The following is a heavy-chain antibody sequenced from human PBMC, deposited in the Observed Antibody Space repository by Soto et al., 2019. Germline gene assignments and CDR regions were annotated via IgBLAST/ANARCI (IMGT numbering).Heavy chain of an antibody. J-gene: IGHJ6*02. CDR2: ISCSGGIT. D-gene: IGHD2-21*02. CDR1: GFTFSSYA. CDR3: AKVSAHCGGDCYGRGYLGMDV. Sequence: GGSMRLSCAASGFTFSSYAMSWVREAPGKGLEWVSAISCSGGITYYADSVKGRFTISRDNSKNTLYLQMNSLRAEDTAVYYCAKVSAHCGGDCYGRGYLGMDVWGQGTTVTVSS. V-gene: IGHV3-23*01.